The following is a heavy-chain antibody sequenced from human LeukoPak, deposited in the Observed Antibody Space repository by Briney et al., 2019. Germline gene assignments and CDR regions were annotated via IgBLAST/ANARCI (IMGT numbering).Heavy chain of an antibody. D-gene: IGHD2-15*01. J-gene: IGHJ4*02. CDR3: ARDTSGGSCDY. CDR1: GYTFTSYG. V-gene: IGHV1-2*02. CDR2: INPNSGGT. Sequence: ASVKVSCKASGYTFTSYGISWVRQAPGQGLEWMGWINPNSGGTNYAQKFQGRVTMTRDTSISTAYMELSRLRSDDTAVYYCARDTSGGSCDYWGQGTLVTVSS.